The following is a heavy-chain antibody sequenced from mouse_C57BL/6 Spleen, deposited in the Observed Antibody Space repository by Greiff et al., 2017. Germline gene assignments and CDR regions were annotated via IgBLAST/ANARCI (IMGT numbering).Heavy chain of an antibody. CDR1: GFTFSDAW. CDR3: TGDYGSSYSAWFAY. D-gene: IGHD1-1*01. CDR2: IRNKANNHAT. V-gene: IGHV6-6*01. J-gene: IGHJ3*01. Sequence: EVMLVESGGGLVQPGGSMKLSCAASGFTFSDAWMDWVRQSPEKGLEWVAEIRNKANNHATYYAESVKGRFTISRDDSKSSVYLQMNSLRAEDTGIYYCTGDYGSSYSAWFAYWGQGTLVTVSA.